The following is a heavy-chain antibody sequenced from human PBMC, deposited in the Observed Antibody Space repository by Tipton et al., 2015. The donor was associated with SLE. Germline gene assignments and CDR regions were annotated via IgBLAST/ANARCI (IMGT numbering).Heavy chain of an antibody. J-gene: IGHJ4*02. CDR3: ARVADYGDYHDY. V-gene: IGHV1-46*01. D-gene: IGHD4-17*01. CDR2: INPSGGGT. Sequence: QSGAEVKKPGASVKVSCKASGYTFTNYYMHWVRQAPGQGLEWMGIINPSGGGTRYAQNFQGRVTMTRDTSTSTVYMELRSLRSEDTAVYYCARVADYGDYHDYWGQGTLVTVSS. CDR1: GYTFTNYY.